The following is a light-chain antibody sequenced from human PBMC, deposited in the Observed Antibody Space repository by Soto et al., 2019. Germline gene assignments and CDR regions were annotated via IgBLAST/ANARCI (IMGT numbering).Light chain of an antibody. V-gene: IGKV3-11*01. J-gene: IGKJ2*01. CDR1: QSVSSY. CDR2: DAS. CDR3: HQYDNAPQT. Sequence: ETVLTQSPATLSLSPGEGATLSCRASQSVSSYLAWYQQKPGQAPRLLIYDASKRVTGIPARFSGSGSGTDFSLTISRLEPEDFAVYYCHQYDNAPQTFGQGTKVDIK.